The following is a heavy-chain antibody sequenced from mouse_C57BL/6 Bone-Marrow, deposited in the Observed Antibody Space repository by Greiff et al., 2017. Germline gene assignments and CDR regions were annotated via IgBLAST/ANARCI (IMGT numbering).Heavy chain of an antibody. V-gene: IGHV1-69*01. Sequence: QVQLQQPGAELVMPGASVKLSCKASGYTFTSYWMHWVKQRPGQGLEWIGEIDPSDSYTNYNQKFKGKSTLTVDKSSSTAYMQLSSLTSEDSAVYYCARSYYSNDGFAYWGQGTLVTVSA. CDR1: GYTFTSYW. CDR2: IDPSDSYT. CDR3: ARSYYSNDGFAY. J-gene: IGHJ3*01. D-gene: IGHD2-5*01.